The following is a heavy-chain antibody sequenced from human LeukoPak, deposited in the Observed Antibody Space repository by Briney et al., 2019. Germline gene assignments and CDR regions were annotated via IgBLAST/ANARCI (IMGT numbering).Heavy chain of an antibody. J-gene: IGHJ4*02. CDR2: ISSSSTTI. CDR3: ARVAMIVAKPYDN. Sequence: GGSLRLSCAASGFTFSSYSMMWVRQAPGKGLEWVSYISSSSTTIHYADSVKGRFTISRDNAKNALYLQMNSLRAEDTAVYYCARVAMIVAKPYDNWGQGTLVTVSS. CDR1: GFTFSSYS. D-gene: IGHD3-22*01. V-gene: IGHV3-48*01.